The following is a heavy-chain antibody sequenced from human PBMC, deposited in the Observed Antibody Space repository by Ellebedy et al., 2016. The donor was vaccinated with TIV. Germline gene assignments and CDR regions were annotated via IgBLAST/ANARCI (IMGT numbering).Heavy chain of an antibody. V-gene: IGHV4-59*01. CDR2: IHSSGSA. CDR1: GDSISPYY. CDR3: ARQHDPKYNNYMDV. J-gene: IGHJ6*03. Sequence: MPSETLSLPCTVSGDSISPYYWNWIRQPPGKGLEWIGYIHSSGSANYNPSLKSRVTISVDTSKNQFSLNLSSVTAADTAMYYCARQHDPKYNNYMDVWGKGTTVTVSS.